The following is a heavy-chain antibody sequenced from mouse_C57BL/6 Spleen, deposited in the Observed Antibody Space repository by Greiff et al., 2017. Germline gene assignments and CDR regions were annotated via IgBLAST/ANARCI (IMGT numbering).Heavy chain of an antibody. V-gene: IGHV1-64*01. J-gene: IGHJ3*01. CDR1: GYTFTSYW. Sequence: QVQLQQPGAELVKPGASVKLSCKASGYTFTSYWMHWVKQRPGQGLEWIGMIHPNSGSTNYNEKFKSKATLTVDKSSSTAYMQLSSLTSEDSAVYYCARGDLLGGAWVAYWGQGTLVTVSA. CDR3: ARGDLLGGAWVAY. D-gene: IGHD2-1*01. CDR2: IHPNSGST.